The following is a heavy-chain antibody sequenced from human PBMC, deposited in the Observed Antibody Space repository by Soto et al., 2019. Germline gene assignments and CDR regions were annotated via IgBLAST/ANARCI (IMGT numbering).Heavy chain of an antibody. Sequence: SETLSLTCTVSGGSISSGDYYWSWIRQPPGKGLEWIGYIYYSGSTYYNPSLKSRVTISVDTSKNQFSLKLSSVTAADTAVYYCAREPYYYDSSGSPEYYFDYWGQGTLVTVSS. D-gene: IGHD3-22*01. CDR1: GGSISSGDYY. V-gene: IGHV4-30-4*01. J-gene: IGHJ4*02. CDR3: AREPYYYDSSGSPEYYFDY. CDR2: IYYSGST.